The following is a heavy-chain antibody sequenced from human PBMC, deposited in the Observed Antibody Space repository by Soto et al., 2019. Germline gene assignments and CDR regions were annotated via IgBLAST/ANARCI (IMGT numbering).Heavy chain of an antibody. D-gene: IGHD1-26*01. Sequence: SETLSLTCTVSGGSISSGDYYWSWIRQPPGKGLEWIGYIYYSGSTYYNPSLKSRVTISVDTSKNQFSLKLSSVTAADTAVYYCARYIVGAPRARYYFDYWGQGTLVTVSS. CDR1: GGSISSGDYY. CDR2: IYYSGST. CDR3: ARYIVGAPRARYYFDY. V-gene: IGHV4-30-4*01. J-gene: IGHJ4*02.